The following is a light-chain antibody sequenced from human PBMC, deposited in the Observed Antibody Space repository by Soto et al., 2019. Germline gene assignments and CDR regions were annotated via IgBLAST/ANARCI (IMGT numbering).Light chain of an antibody. CDR2: GAS. V-gene: IGKV3-15*01. Sequence: DIVLTQSPATLSVSPGERATLSCRASQSVSSNLAWYQQKPGQAPRLLISGASARATGIPARFSGSGSGTEFTLTISRLEPEDFALYYCQHYQSGHPIAFGQGTRLEIK. J-gene: IGKJ5*01. CDR3: QHYQSGHPIA. CDR1: QSVSSN.